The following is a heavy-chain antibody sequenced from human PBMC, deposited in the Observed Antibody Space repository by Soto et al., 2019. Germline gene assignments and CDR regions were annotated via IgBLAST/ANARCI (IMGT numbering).Heavy chain of an antibody. J-gene: IGHJ6*02. CDR2: ISGSGGST. CDR1: GFTFSSYA. V-gene: IGHV3-23*01. D-gene: IGHD3-10*01. Sequence: PGGSLRLSCAASGFTFSSYAMSWVRQAPGKGLEWVSAISGSGGSTYYADSVKGRFTISRDNSKNTLYLQMNSLRAEDTAVYYCAKGGSGSYSNHYYYGMDVWGHGTTVTGSS. CDR3: AKGGSGSYSNHYYYGMDV.